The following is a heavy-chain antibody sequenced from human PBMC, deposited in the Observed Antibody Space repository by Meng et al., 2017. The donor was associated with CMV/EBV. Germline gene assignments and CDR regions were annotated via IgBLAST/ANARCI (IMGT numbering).Heavy chain of an antibody. D-gene: IGHD2-2*03. CDR2: ISGSGGST. CDR3: AKDLKEETHGYCSSTSCEGGPMDV. Sequence: LTRAASGFPFSSFAMSWVRQAPGKGLEWVSAISGSGGSTYYADSVKGRFTISRDNSKDTLYLQMNSLRAEDTAVYYCAKDLKEETHGYCSSTSCEGGPMDVWGQGATVTVSS. J-gene: IGHJ6*01. CDR1: GFPFSSFA. V-gene: IGHV3-23*01.